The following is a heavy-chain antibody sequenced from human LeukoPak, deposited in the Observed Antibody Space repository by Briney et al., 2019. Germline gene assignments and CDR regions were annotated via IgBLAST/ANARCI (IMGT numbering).Heavy chain of an antibody. V-gene: IGHV1-2*02. Sequence: ASVKVSCKASGYTFTGYYMHWVRQAPGQGLEWMGWINPNSGGTNYAQKFQGRVTMTRDTSISTAYMELSRLRSDDTAVYYCATITTGDADDAFDIWGQGTMVTVSS. CDR2: INPNSGGT. J-gene: IGHJ3*02. D-gene: IGHD7-27*01. CDR3: ATITTGDADDAFDI. CDR1: GYTFTGYY.